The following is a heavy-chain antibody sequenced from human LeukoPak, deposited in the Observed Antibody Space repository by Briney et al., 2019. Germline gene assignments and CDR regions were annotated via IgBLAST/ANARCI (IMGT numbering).Heavy chain of an antibody. CDR1: GGSVSSGSYY. CDR2: IYYSGST. J-gene: IGHJ4*02. CDR3: ATSGAIVATIAFDY. D-gene: IGHD5-12*01. Sequence: PSETLSLTCTVSGGSVSSGSYYWSWIRQPPGKGLEWIGYIYYSGSTNYNPSLKSRVTISVDTSKIQFSLKLSSVTAADTAVYYCATSGAIVATIAFDYWGQGTLVTVSS. V-gene: IGHV4-61*01.